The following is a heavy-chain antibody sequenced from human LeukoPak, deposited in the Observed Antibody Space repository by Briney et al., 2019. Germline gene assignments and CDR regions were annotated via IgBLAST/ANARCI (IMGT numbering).Heavy chain of an antibody. V-gene: IGHV1-8*03. CDR1: GYTFTSYD. D-gene: IGHD3-10*01. Sequence: ASVTVSCKASGYTFTSYDINWVRQATGQGLEWMGWMNPNSGNTGYAQKFQGRVTITRNTSISTAYMELSSLRSEDTAVYYCARGKRRYYYGSGSPDYWGQGTLVTVSS. CDR2: MNPNSGNT. J-gene: IGHJ4*02. CDR3: ARGKRRYYYGSGSPDY.